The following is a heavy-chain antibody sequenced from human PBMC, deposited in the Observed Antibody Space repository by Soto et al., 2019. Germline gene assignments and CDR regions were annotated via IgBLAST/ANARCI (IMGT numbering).Heavy chain of an antibody. V-gene: IGHV3-30*01. J-gene: IGHJ6*02. Sequence: QVQLVESGGGVVQPGRSLRLSCAASGFNFSRYAIHWVRLAPGKGLELLAVVSYDGSDKFYPDSVKGRFTISRDNSEKTLYLQMNSLKPEDTAVYYCARDFGDYESYYYGMDVWGQGTTVTVSS. CDR1: GFNFSRYA. D-gene: IGHD4-17*01. CDR3: ARDFGDYESYYYGMDV. CDR2: VSYDGSDK.